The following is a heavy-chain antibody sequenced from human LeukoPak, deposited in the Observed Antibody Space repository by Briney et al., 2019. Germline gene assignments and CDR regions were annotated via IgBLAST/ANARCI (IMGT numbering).Heavy chain of an antibody. CDR3: TRGATGFDY. V-gene: IGHV3-73*01. CDR2: IRSKANSYAT. Sequence: PGGSLKLSCAASGFTFSGSAMHWVRQASGKGLEWVGRIRSKANSYATAYAASVKGRFTISRDDSKNTAYLQMNSLKTEDTAVYYCTRGATGFDYWGRGTLVTVSS. J-gene: IGHJ4*02. CDR1: GFTFSGSA. D-gene: IGHD5-12*01.